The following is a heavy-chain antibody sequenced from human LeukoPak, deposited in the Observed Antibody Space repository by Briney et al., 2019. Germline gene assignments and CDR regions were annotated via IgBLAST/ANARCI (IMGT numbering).Heavy chain of an antibody. Sequence: SETLSLTCTVSGGSVSSGSYYWCWIRQPPGKGLGWIGYIYYSGSTNYNPSLKSRVTISVDTSKNQFSLKLSSVTAADTAVYYCARDFRAGMDVWGKGTTVTVSS. CDR3: ARDFRAGMDV. CDR1: GGSVSSGSYY. CDR2: IYYSGST. V-gene: IGHV4-61*01. J-gene: IGHJ6*04.